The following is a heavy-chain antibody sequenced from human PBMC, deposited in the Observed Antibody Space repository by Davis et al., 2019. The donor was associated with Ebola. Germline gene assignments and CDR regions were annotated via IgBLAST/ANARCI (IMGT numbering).Heavy chain of an antibody. D-gene: IGHD3-9*01. CDR3: ARDAFSLSRYDTEDH. J-gene: IGHJ4*02. CDR1: GFTFRTYA. V-gene: IGHV3-23*01. CDR2: VSGSGTTT. Sequence: GESLKISCAASGFTFRTYAMNWVRQAPGKGLEWVSAVSGSGTTTSYADSVKGRFIISRDNSNNTLFLQMNSLRVEDTAIYYCARDAFSLSRYDTEDHWGQGTLVTVSS.